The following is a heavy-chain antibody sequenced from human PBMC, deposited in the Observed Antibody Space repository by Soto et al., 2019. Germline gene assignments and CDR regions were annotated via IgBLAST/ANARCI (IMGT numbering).Heavy chain of an antibody. CDR2: ISGGGGST. Sequence: EVQLLESGGGLVQPGGSLRLSCAASGFTFSSYAMSWVRQAPGKGLEWVSTISGGGGSTYYADSVKGRFTISRDKSKNTLYLHMNGPIAEDTAVYYCPEVAPIVVVVAANGAFDFWGQGTLVTVSS. D-gene: IGHD2-15*01. CDR1: GFTFSSYA. CDR3: PEVAPIVVVVAANGAFDF. V-gene: IGHV3-23*01. J-gene: IGHJ4*02.